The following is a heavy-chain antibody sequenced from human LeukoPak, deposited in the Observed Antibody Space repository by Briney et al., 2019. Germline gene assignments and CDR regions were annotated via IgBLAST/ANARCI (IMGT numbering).Heavy chain of an antibody. Sequence: GGSLRLSCAASGFIFNNYAMSWVRQAPGKGLEWVSGIGGGGDATYYADSVKGRFTISRDNSKGTLFMQMNSLRAEDTALYYCAKAYCSGGSCYRLFDFWGQGTLVTVSS. CDR2: IGGGGDAT. CDR1: GFIFNNYA. D-gene: IGHD2-15*01. J-gene: IGHJ4*02. V-gene: IGHV3-23*01. CDR3: AKAYCSGGSCYRLFDF.